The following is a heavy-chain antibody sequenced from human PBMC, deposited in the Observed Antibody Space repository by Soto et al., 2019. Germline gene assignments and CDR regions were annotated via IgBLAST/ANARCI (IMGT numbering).Heavy chain of an antibody. J-gene: IGHJ4*02. CDR3: AKSNLAMITFGGVIVNPLDY. CDR1: GFTFSSYG. D-gene: IGHD3-16*02. V-gene: IGHV3-30*18. Sequence: PGGSLRLSCAASGFTFSSYGMHWVRQAPGKGLEWVAVISYDGSNKYYADSVKGRFTISRDNSKNTLYLQMNSLRAEDTAVYYCAKSNLAMITFGGVIVNPLDYWGQGTLVTVSS. CDR2: ISYDGSNK.